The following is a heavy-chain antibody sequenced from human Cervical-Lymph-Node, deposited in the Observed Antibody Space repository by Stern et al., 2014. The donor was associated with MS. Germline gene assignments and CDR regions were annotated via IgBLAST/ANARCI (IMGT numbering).Heavy chain of an antibody. Sequence: QLVQSGPEVKKPGTSVKVSCKASGFTFSSSAVHWVRQARGQRLEWIGLIVAGSGNTNYAQKFQERVSITRDMSTSTAYMELSSLRSEDTAVYYCAARYSSNWYDYYYGLDVWGQGTTVTVSS. D-gene: IGHD6-13*01. V-gene: IGHV1-58*01. CDR3: AARYSSNWYDYYYGLDV. J-gene: IGHJ6*02. CDR2: IVAGSGNT. CDR1: GFTFSSSA.